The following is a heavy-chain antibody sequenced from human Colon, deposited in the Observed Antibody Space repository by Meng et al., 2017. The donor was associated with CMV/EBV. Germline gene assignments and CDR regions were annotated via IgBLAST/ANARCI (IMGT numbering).Heavy chain of an antibody. J-gene: IGHJ4*02. V-gene: IGHV3-72*01. D-gene: IGHD1-7*01. CDR3: TRDGGNYDFANY. CDR2: IRHKAAGYST. Sequence: GSLRLSCAASGSSFSNSWMIWVRRAPGKGLEWVARIRHKAAGYSTEYGASVKGRFTVSRDDSKNSVYLQMSSLETEDTAVYYCTRDGGNYDFANYWGQGTLVTVSS. CDR1: GSSFSNSW.